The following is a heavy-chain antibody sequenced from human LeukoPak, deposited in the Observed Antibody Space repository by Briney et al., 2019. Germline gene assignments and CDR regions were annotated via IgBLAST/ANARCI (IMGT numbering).Heavy chain of an antibody. D-gene: IGHD3-10*01. CDR1: GGSISSYY. Sequence: TLSLTCTVSGGSISSYYWSWIRQPPGRGLEWIGYIYYSGSTNYNPSLKSRVTISVDTSKNQFSLKLNSVTAADTAVYYCARSTPNYYGSGSLDYWGQGTLVTVSS. CDR2: IYYSGST. J-gene: IGHJ4*02. CDR3: ARSTPNYYGSGSLDY. V-gene: IGHV4-59*01.